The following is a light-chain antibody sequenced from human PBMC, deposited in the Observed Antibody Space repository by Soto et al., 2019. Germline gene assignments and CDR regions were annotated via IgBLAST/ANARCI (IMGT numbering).Light chain of an antibody. J-gene: IGLJ2*01. CDR2: ESN. CDR3: CSHAGTTNYLI. CDR1: SSDVGKYNL. V-gene: IGLV2-23*01. Sequence: QSALTQPASVSGSPGQSITISCTGSSSDVGKYNLVSWYQQHPGKVPKLIIYESNKRPSGVSNRFFGSKSANTASLTISGLQAEDEADYYCCSHAGTTNYLIFGGGTKVTVL.